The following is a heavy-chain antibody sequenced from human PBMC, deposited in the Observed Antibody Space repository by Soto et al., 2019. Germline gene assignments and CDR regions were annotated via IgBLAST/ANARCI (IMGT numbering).Heavy chain of an antibody. D-gene: IGHD6-6*01. V-gene: IGHV1-69*06. Sequence: SVKISSKASGGTFSSYAISWVRQAPGQGLEWMGGIIPIFGTANYAQKFQGRVTITADKSTSTAYRELSSLRSEDTAVYYSLGARKPRSGYNWFDPWGRGTLFTASS. CDR2: IIPIFGTA. J-gene: IGHJ5*02. CDR3: LGARKPRSGYNWFDP. CDR1: GGTFSSYA.